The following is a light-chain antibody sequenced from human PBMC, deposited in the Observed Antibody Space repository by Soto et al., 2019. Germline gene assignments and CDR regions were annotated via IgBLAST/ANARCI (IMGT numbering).Light chain of an antibody. Sequence: DIVMTQSPDSLAVSLGERATFNCRSSQSVLSSSNNKDTIAWYQQKPGQPPRLLIYWASTRESGVPDRFSGSGSGTDFTLTISSLQAEDVAVYYCQQYYDLLTFGGGTKVEIK. CDR1: QSVLSSSNNKDT. V-gene: IGKV4-1*01. CDR3: QQYYDLLT. CDR2: WAS. J-gene: IGKJ4*01.